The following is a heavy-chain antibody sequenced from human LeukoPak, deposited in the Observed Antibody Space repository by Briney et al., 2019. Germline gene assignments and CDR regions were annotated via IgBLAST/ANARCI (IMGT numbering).Heavy chain of an antibody. V-gene: IGHV3-48*01. J-gene: IGHJ5*02. CDR3: AGEGDNWFDP. D-gene: IGHD3-16*01. Sequence: PGGSLRLSCAASGFTFSSYSMNWVRQAPGKGLEWVSYISSSSSTIYYADSVKGRFTISRDNAKNSLYLQMNSLRAEDTAVYYCAGEGDNWFDPWGQGTLVTVSS. CDR1: GFTFSSYS. CDR2: ISSSSSTI.